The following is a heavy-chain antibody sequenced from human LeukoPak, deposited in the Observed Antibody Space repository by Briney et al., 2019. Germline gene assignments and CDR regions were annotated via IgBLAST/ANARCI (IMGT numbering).Heavy chain of an antibody. CDR1: GYTFTSYY. Sequence: APVKVSCKASGYTFTSYYMHWVRQAPGQGLEWMGIINPSGGSTSYAQKFQGRVTMTRDMSTSTVYMELSSLRSEDTAVYYCARASWDIVVVPAAIGGWFDLWGQGTLVTVSS. V-gene: IGHV1-46*01. D-gene: IGHD2-2*01. CDR3: ARASWDIVVVPAAIGGWFDL. CDR2: INPSGGST. J-gene: IGHJ5*02.